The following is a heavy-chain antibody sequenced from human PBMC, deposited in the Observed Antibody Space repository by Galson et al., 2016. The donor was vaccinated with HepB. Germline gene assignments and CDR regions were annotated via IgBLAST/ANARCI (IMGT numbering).Heavy chain of an antibody. D-gene: IGHD2-15*01. CDR3: ARAPDCGGGSCNGDHYYGMDG. CDR2: INPDGGNT. V-gene: IGHV3-74*01. J-gene: IGHJ6*02. Sequence: SLRLSCAASGFMFSTSWIHWVRQAPGKGLVWVSRINPDGGNTAYADSVKGRFTSSRDNARNTVYLQMNSLRAEDTAVYYCARAPDCGGGSCNGDHYYGMDGWARRPRSPSR. CDR1: GFMFSTSW.